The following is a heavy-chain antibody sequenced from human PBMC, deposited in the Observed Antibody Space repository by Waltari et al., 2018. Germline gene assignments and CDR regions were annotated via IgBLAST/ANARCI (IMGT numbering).Heavy chain of an antibody. CDR2: INHYGRT. Sequence: QVQLQQWGAGVLKPSETLSLSCAVYGGSISGYYWSWIRQSPGQGLGWIGEINHYGRTNYNPSLKGRFTISVDTSKNQFFLILNSVTAADTATYFCARQSISFFGVVQNWFDPWGQGSLVTVSS. J-gene: IGHJ5*02. V-gene: IGHV4-34*02. CDR1: GGSISGYY. D-gene: IGHD3-3*01. CDR3: ARQSISFFGVVQNWFDP.